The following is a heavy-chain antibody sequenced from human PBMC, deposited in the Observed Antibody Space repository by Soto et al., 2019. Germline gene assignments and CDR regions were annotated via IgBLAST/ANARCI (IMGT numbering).Heavy chain of an antibody. CDR3: AKVVGGWYPTYDF. V-gene: IGHV3-30*18. J-gene: IGHJ4*02. D-gene: IGHD6-19*01. CDR2: ISYDGSNK. Sequence: QVQLVESGGGVVQPGRSLRLSCAASGFTFSSYGMHWVRQAPGKGLEWVAVISYDGSNKYYADSVKGRFTISRDNSKNTLELQMNSLRAEDTAVYYCAKVVGGWYPTYDFWGQGTLVTVSS. CDR1: GFTFSSYG.